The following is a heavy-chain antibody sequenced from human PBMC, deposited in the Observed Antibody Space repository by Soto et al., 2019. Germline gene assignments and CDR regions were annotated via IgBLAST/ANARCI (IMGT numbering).Heavy chain of an antibody. V-gene: IGHV1-2*02. J-gene: IGHJ4*02. CDR2: INPDSGAT. CDR1: GYSFTGYY. Sequence: HEHLVQSGAEVKRPGASLKVSCKASGYSFTGYYIHWVRQAPGQGREWMGWINPDSGATNYAQNFQGRVTLTSDTSISTASMDLTSLTSDDTAVYYCARGDNGTGGYPFPYFDYWGQGTLVIVSS. D-gene: IGHD2-8*02. CDR3: ARGDNGTGGYPFPYFDY.